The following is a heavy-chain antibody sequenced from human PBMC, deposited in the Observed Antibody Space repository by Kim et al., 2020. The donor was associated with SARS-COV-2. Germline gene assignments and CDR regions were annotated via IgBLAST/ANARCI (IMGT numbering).Heavy chain of an antibody. CDR3: ARDKWTELSGYSYGRALDAFDI. D-gene: IGHD5-18*01. CDR1: GFTFSSYS. CDR2: ISSSSSYI. Sequence: GGSLRLSCAASGFTFSSYSMNWVRQAPGKGLEWVSSISSSSSYIYYADSVKGRFTISRDNAKNSLYLQMNSLRAEDTAVYYCARDKWTELSGYSYGRALDAFDIWGQGTMVTVSS. V-gene: IGHV3-21*01. J-gene: IGHJ3*02.